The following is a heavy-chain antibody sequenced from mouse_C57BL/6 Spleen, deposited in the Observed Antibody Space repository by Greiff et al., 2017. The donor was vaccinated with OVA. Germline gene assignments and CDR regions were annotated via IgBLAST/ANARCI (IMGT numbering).Heavy chain of an antibody. V-gene: IGHV1-64*01. CDR1: GYTFTSYW. CDR2: IHPNSGST. CDR3: ARSNGYYETGWYFDV. D-gene: IGHD2-3*01. Sequence: QVQLQQSGAELVKPGASVKLSCKASGYTFTSYWMHWVKQRPGQGLEWIGMIHPNSGSTNYNEKFKSKATLTVDKSSSTAYMQLSSLTSEDSAVYYCARSNGYYETGWYFDVWGTGTTVTVSS. J-gene: IGHJ1*03.